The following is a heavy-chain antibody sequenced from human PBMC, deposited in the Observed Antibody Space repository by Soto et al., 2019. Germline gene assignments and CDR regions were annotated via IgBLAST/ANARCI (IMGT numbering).Heavy chain of an antibody. CDR1: GFSLSTSGMC. J-gene: IGHJ4*02. CDR2: IDWDDDK. V-gene: IGHV2-70*20. Sequence: SGPTLVNPTQTLTLTCTFSGFSLSTSGMCVSWVRQPPGKALEWLALIDWDDDKYYSTSLKTRLTISKDTSKNQVVLTMTNMDPVDTATYYCARMVRGYDSSGYFDYWGQGTLVTVSS. CDR3: ARMVRGYDSSGYFDY. D-gene: IGHD3-22*01.